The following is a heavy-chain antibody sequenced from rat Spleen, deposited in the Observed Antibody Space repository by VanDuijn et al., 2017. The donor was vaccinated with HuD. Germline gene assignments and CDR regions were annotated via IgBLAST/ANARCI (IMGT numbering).Heavy chain of an antibody. Sequence: QVQLKESGPGLVQPSQTLSLTCTVSGFSLISYAVNWVRQPPGKGLEWMGGIWGDGSTNYNSALKSRLTISRDTSKSQLFLQMNDLQTEDTATYYCTRDRIGTTPFDYWGQGVMVTVSS. CDR3: TRDRIGTTPFDY. CDR1: GFSLISYA. V-gene: IGHV2-13*01. CDR2: IWGDGST. J-gene: IGHJ2*01. D-gene: IGHD1-5*01.